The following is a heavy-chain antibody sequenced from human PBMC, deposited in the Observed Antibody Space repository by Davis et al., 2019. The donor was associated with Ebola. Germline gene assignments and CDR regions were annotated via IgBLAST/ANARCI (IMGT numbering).Heavy chain of an antibody. CDR1: GFTFSAYS. CDR2: INDSSTTI. CDR3: ARDAYSNSVGPDY. Sequence: GESLKISCAASGFTFSAYSMNWVRQAPGKGLEWVSYINDSSTTIYYADSVKGRFTISRDNAKNSLYLQMNSLRAEDTAVYYCARDAYSNSVGPDYWGQGTLVTVSS. D-gene: IGHD6-6*01. J-gene: IGHJ4*02. V-gene: IGHV3-48*01.